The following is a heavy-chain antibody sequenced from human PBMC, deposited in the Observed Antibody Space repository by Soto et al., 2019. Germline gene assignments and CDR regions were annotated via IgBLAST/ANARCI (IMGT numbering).Heavy chain of an antibody. D-gene: IGHD3-22*01. J-gene: IGHJ4*02. CDR2: IIPIFGTA. V-gene: IGHV1-69*01. CDR3: ARDNYYDSSGYYSGAFDY. Sequence: QVQLVQSGAELKKPGSSVKVSCKASGGTFSSYAISWVRQAPGQGLEWMGGIIPIFGTANYAQKFQGRVTITADESTSTAYMELSSLRSEDTAVYYCARDNYYDSSGYYSGAFDYWGQGTLVTVSS. CDR1: GGTFSSYA.